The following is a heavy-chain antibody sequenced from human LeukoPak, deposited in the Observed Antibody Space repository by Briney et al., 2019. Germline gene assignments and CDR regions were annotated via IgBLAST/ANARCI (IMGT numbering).Heavy chain of an antibody. J-gene: IGHJ4*02. CDR3: ARIPCTSFGVVILPDFDS. Sequence: GGSLTLSCAASGFTFSSYSMNWVRQAPGKGLEWVSYISTSSSTMSYADSVKGRFTISRDNAKNSLYLQMNSLRAEDTAVYYCARIPCTSFGVVILPDFDSWGQGTLVTVSS. D-gene: IGHD3-3*01. V-gene: IGHV3-48*01. CDR1: GFTFSSYS. CDR2: ISTSSSTM.